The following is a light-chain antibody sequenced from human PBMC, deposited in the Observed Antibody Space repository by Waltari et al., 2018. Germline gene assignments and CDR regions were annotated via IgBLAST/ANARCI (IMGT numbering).Light chain of an antibody. J-gene: IGKJ3*01. CDR1: QSVSSNY. CDR2: GPS. CDR3: QQYGSSQFT. Sequence: EIVLTQSPGTLSLSPGDRATLSCRASQSVSSNYLAWYQQKPGQAPRLLIYGPSSRATGIPDRFSGSGSGTDFTLTISRLEPEDFAVYYCQQYGSSQFTFGPGTKVDIK. V-gene: IGKV3-20*01.